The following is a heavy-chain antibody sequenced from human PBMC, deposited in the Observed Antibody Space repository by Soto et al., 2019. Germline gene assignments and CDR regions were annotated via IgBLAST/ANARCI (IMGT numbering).Heavy chain of an antibody. Sequence: QVQLQESGPGLVKPSGTLSLTCAVSGGSISSSNWWSWVRQPPGKGLEWIGEIYHSGSTNHNPSPKILVTNAVPNSKNQFALKLSSVTAADTAVYYCARGVATVVTAAFDLWGRGTLVTVSS. CDR3: ARGVATVVTAAFDL. J-gene: IGHJ2*01. CDR2: IYHSGST. CDR1: GGSISSSNW. D-gene: IGHD5-12*01. V-gene: IGHV4-4*02.